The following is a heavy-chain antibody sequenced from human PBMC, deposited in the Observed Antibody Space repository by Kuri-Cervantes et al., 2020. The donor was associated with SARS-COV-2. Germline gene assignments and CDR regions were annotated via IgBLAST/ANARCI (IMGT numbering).Heavy chain of an antibody. J-gene: IGHJ4*02. CDR2: ISYDGSNK. Sequence: GGSLRLSCAASGFTFSSYAMHWVRQAPGKGLEWVAVISYDGSNKYYADSVKGRFTISRDNSKNTLYLQMNSLRAEDTAVYYCARDLYGVLYYFDYWGQGTRVTVSS. D-gene: IGHD4-17*01. CDR1: GFTFSSYA. CDR3: ARDLYGVLYYFDY. V-gene: IGHV3-30*04.